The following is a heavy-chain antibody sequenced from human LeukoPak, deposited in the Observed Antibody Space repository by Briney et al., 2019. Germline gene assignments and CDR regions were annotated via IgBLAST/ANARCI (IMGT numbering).Heavy chain of an antibody. Sequence: ASVKVSCKASGYTFTNYPMNWVRQAPGQGLEWMGWINTNTGNPMYARGFTERFVFSWDTSVTTAYLQINSLKPEDTAVYFCARDSYCTGGRCYSRVGYWGQGTVVTVSS. V-gene: IGHV7-4-1*02. CDR2: INTNTGNP. J-gene: IGHJ4*02. CDR1: GYTFTNYP. CDR3: ARDSYCTGGRCYSRVGY. D-gene: IGHD2-15*01.